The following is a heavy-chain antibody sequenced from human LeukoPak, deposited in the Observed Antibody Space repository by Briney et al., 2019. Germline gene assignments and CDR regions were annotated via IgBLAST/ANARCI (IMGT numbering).Heavy chain of an antibody. D-gene: IGHD2-21*02. Sequence: GGSLRLSCAASGFTFSSYAMSLVRQAPGKGLEWVSTMSTNDDTTYYADSVKGRFTISRDNSKNTVYLQMNSLRAEDTAFYYFAKARLPFCGGDCYPVDSWGQGILVTVSS. J-gene: IGHJ4*02. CDR1: GFTFSSYA. CDR3: AKARLPFCGGDCYPVDS. CDR2: MSTNDDTT. V-gene: IGHV3-23*01.